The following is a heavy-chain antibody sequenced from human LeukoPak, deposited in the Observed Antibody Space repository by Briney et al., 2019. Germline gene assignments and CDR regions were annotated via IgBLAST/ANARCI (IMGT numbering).Heavy chain of an antibody. Sequence: TGGSLRLSCAASGFTFSSYAMSWVRQAPGKGLEWVSAISGSGGSTYYADSVKGRFTISRDNSKNTLYLQMNSLRAEDTAVYYCAKDVTMVRGVLNGMDVRGQGTTVTVSS. J-gene: IGHJ6*02. CDR1: GFTFSSYA. CDR3: AKDVTMVRGVLNGMDV. V-gene: IGHV3-23*01. D-gene: IGHD3-10*01. CDR2: ISGSGGST.